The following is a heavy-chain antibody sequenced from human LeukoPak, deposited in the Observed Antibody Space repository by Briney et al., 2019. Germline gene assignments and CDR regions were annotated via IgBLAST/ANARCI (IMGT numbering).Heavy chain of an antibody. CDR1: GASISRTNW. J-gene: IGHJ4*02. D-gene: IGHD4-23*01. V-gene: IGHV4-4*02. Sequence: SETLSLTCAVSGASISRTNWWRWVRQPPGKGLEWIGEVYHSGSTNYNPSLKSRVTISVDTSKNQFSLKLSSVTAADTAVYYCARGLGWGLLDYWGQGTLVTVSS. CDR3: ARGLGWGLLDY. CDR2: VYHSGST.